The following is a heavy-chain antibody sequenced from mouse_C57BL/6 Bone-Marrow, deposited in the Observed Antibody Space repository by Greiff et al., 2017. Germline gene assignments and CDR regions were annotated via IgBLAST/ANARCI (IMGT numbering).Heavy chain of an antibody. CDR3: ARGSTMVTTNYFDY. J-gene: IGHJ2*01. CDR1: GFTFSDYG. CDR2: ISSGSSTI. D-gene: IGHD2-2*01. V-gene: IGHV5-17*01. Sequence: EVQLVESGGGLVKPGGSLKLSCAASGFTFSDYGMHWVRQAPEKGLEWVAYISSGSSTIYYADTVKGRFTISRDNAKNTLFLQMTSLRSEDTAMYYCARGSTMVTTNYFDYWGQGTTLTVSS.